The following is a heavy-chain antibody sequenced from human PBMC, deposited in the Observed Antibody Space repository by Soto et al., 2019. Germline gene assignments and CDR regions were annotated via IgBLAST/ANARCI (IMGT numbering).Heavy chain of an antibody. J-gene: IGHJ4*02. CDR3: VRTSLVVAAATREDY. V-gene: IGHV3-74*01. D-gene: IGHD2-15*01. Sequence: EVQLVESGGGLVQPGESLRLSCAASGFTFSSYWMHWVRQVPGKGLVWVSRINSDGSSTSYAGSVKGRFTISRDNAKNTLYLQMNSPRAEDTAVYYCVRTSLVVAAATREDYWGQGTLVTVSS. CDR1: GFTFSSYW. CDR2: INSDGSST.